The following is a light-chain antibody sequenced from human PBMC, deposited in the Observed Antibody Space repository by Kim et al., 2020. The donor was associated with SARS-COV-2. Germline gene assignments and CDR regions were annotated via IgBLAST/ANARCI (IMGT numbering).Light chain of an antibody. CDR2: RNN. CDR1: SSNVGSNP. J-gene: IGLJ3*02. Sequence: GQRVTMSCSGGSSNVGSNPVNWYQQFPGTAPKLLIYRNNQRPSGVPDRFSGSKSGTSASLAISGLRSEDEADYYCAVWDDSLSGRVFGGGTQLTVL. CDR3: AVWDDSLSGRV. V-gene: IGLV1-47*01.